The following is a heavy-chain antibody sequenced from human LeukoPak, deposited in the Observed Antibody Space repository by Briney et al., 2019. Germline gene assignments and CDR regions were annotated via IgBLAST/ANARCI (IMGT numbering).Heavy chain of an antibody. CDR2: IKSTGDTT. J-gene: IGHJ4*02. CDR1: GYTFTSYH. D-gene: IGHD2-2*01. Sequence: ASVQVTCKTSGYTFTSYHMHWVRQAPGQGLEWVAIIKSTGDTTVYAQKFQGRVTVTRDTSTSTVYMDLSSLSSEDTAVYYCVREDAHTYYFDFWGPGTLVTVSS. CDR3: VREDAHTYYFDF. V-gene: IGHV1-46*01.